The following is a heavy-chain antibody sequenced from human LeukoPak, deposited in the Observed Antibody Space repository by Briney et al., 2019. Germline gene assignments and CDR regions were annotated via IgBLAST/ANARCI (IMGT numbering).Heavy chain of an antibody. D-gene: IGHD7-27*01. CDR1: GFTFSSYW. Sequence: GGSLRLSCAASGFTFSSYWMHWVRQAPGKGLVWVSRINSDGSSTSYADSVRGRFTISRDNAKNTLYLQMNSLRAEDTAVYYCARDLDGTKNWGTKVDYWGQGTLVTVSS. CDR2: INSDGSST. CDR3: ARDLDGTKNWGTKVDY. V-gene: IGHV3-74*01. J-gene: IGHJ4*02.